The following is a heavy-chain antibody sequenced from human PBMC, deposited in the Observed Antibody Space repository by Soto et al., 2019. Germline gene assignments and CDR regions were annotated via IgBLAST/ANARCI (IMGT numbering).Heavy chain of an antibody. Sequence: QVHLVQSGAEVKKPGASVRVSCKASGYSFTGNSMHWVRQAPGQGLEWMGWINPNNGGTNYAQRFRGWVTMTGHTSVSTAYMDLNRLKSADTAVYYCVIQRTGVVYWAQGTLVTVSS. V-gene: IGHV1-2*04. D-gene: IGHD2-2*01. J-gene: IGHJ4*02. CDR3: VIQRTGVVY. CDR2: INPNNGGT. CDR1: GYSFTGNS.